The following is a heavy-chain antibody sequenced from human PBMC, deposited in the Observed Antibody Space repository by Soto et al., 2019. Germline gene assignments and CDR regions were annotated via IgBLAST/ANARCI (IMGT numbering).Heavy chain of an antibody. CDR1: GFTFSSYW. CDR2: INSDGSST. Sequence: PGGSLRLSCAASGFTFSSYWMHWVRQAPGKGLVWVSRINSDGSSTSYADSVKGRFTISRDNAKNTLYLQMNSLRAEDTAVYYCARGARLPTHEPYYYYYYGMDVWGQGTTVTVSS. V-gene: IGHV3-74*01. J-gene: IGHJ6*02. D-gene: IGHD2-2*01. CDR3: ARGARLPTHEPYYYYYYGMDV.